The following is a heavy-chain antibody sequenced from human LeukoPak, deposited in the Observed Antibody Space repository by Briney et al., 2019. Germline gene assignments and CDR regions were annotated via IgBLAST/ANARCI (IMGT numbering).Heavy chain of an antibody. CDR1: GNSISNFA. V-gene: IGHV1-69*13. CDR2: IIPIFGTA. CDR3: TTRGCNAGGCYSSFCYYYGLHF. J-gene: IGHJ6*02. Sequence: ASVKVSCKASGNSISNFAVSWVRQAPGQGFEWMGGIIPIFGTADYAQRFQGRVTITADQSTSTTYMALSSLRSEDTATYYCTTRGCNAGGCYSSFCYYYGLHFWGQGTTVSVSS. D-gene: IGHD2-15*01.